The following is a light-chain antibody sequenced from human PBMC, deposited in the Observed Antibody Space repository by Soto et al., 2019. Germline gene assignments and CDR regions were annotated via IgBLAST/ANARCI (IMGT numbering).Light chain of an antibody. CDR1: SSNIGGNS. J-gene: IGLJ1*01. Sequence: QSVLTQPPSVSAAPGQKVTISCSGSSSNIGGNSVSWYQQLPGTAPKLLIYDDNKRPSVIPDRFSGSKSGTSATVGITGCQTGDEADYYCGSWDSSTAYLFGTGSKVTVL. CDR2: DDN. V-gene: IGLV1-51*01. CDR3: GSWDSSTAYL.